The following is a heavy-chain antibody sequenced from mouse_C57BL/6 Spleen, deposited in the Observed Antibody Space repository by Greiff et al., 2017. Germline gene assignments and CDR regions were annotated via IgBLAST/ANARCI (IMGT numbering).Heavy chain of an antibody. CDR3: ARHGDYSYYEWFAY. D-gene: IGHD2-12*01. CDR2: ISSGGSYT. J-gene: IGHJ3*01. V-gene: IGHV5-6*01. Sequence: EVQLVESGGDLVKPGGSLKLSCAASGFTFSSYGMSWVRQTPDKRLEWVATISSGGSYTYYPDSVKGRFTISRDNAKNTLYLQMSSLKSEDTAMYYCARHGDYSYYEWFAYWGQGTLVTVSA. CDR1: GFTFSSYG.